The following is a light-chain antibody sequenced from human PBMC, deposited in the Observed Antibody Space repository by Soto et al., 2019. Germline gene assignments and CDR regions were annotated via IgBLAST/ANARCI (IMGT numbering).Light chain of an antibody. Sequence: EIVLTQSTGTLSLSPGETATLSCRASQSVGSSYLAWYQQKPGQAPRRLIHSVSNRATGTPDRFSGSGSGTDFTLTISRLEPEDFAVYYCQQYSDSLYTFGQGTKLEIK. V-gene: IGKV3-20*01. CDR1: QSVGSSY. CDR3: QQYSDSLYT. J-gene: IGKJ2*01. CDR2: SVS.